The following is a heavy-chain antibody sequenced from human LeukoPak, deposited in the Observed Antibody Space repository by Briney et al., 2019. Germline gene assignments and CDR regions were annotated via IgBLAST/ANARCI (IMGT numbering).Heavy chain of an antibody. Sequence: GGSLRLSCAASGFTLSNAWMSWVRQAPGKGLEWVGLIRSKTDGGTADYAAPVKGRFTISRDDLENTLHLQMSSLKTEDTAVYYCATVYWYFDLWGLGTLVSVSA. J-gene: IGHJ2*01. CDR1: GFTLSNAW. V-gene: IGHV3-15*01. CDR2: IRSKTDGGTA. CDR3: ATVYWYFDL.